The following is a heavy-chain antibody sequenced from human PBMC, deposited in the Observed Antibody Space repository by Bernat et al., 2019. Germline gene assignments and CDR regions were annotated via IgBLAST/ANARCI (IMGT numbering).Heavy chain of an antibody. CDR2: TNPNSGGT. J-gene: IGHJ4*03. V-gene: IGHV1-2*06. Sequence: QVQLVQSGAEVKKPGASVKVSCKASGYTFTGYYMHWVRQAPGQGLEWMGRTNPNSGGTKYAQKFQGRVNKTRDKSMSTAYMEVSRVRSDDTAVYYCARDLLGPDYWGQGTLVTVSS. CDR3: ARDLLGPDY. CDR1: GYTFTGYY. D-gene: IGHD1-26*01.